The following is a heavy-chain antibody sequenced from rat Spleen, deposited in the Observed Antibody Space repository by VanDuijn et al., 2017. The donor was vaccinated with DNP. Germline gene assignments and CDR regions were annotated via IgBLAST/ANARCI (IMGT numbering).Heavy chain of an antibody. CDR2: IIYDGSRT. V-gene: IGHV5S10*01. J-gene: IGHJ2*01. CDR1: GFSLTSYG. Sequence: VQLKESGPGLVQPSQTLSLTCTVSGFSLTSYGVNWVRQPPGKGLEWVATIIYDGSRTYYRDSVKGRFTISRDNAKSTLYLQMDSLRSEDTATYYCATHRYYFDYWGQGVMVTVSS. CDR3: ATHRYYFDY.